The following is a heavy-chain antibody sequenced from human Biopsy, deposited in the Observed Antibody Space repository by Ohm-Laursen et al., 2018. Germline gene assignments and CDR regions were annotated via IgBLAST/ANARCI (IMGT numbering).Heavy chain of an antibody. V-gene: IGHV4-59*07. CDR1: GGSIKSYY. Sequence: SDTLSLTCIVSGGSIKSYYWNWIRQSPGKGLEWIGFIYYTGHTNYNPSLKSRATISVDAPKNQFSLKVISVTAADTAVYYCARLTGDPSYWGQGILVTVSS. J-gene: IGHJ4*02. D-gene: IGHD7-27*01. CDR2: IYYTGHT. CDR3: ARLTGDPSY.